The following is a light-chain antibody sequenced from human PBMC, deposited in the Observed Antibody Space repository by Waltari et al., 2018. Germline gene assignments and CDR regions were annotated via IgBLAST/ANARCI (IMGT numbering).Light chain of an antibody. Sequence: VMTQTPRTLSVTPGQPASISCKSSQTLLHSDGNTFLFCYMQKPGQSPHLLIYDVSSRFSGVPDRFSGSGSGTDFTLKISRVEAEETGVYYCMQGVHLPLTFGGGTKVEI. J-gene: IGKJ4*01. V-gene: IGKV2-29*02. CDR1: QTLLHSDGNTF. CDR2: DVS. CDR3: MQGVHLPLT.